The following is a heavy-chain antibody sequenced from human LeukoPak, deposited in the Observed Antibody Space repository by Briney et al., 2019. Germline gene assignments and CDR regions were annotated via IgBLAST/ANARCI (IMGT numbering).Heavy chain of an antibody. J-gene: IGHJ5*02. CDR2: INPSGGST. CDR3: ARAFTTPYNWFAP. Sequence: ASVKVSCKASGYTFTSYYMHWVRQAPGQGLEWMGIINPSGGSTSYAQKFQGRVTMTREMSTGTVYMGPSRLRSEDTAVYYCARAFTTPYNWFAPWGQGTLVTVSS. CDR1: GYTFTSYY. D-gene: IGHD3-22*01. V-gene: IGHV1-46*03.